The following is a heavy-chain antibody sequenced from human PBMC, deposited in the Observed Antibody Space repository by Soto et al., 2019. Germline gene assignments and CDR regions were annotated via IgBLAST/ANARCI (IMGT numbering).Heavy chain of an antibody. V-gene: IGHV1-69*06. J-gene: IGHJ4*02. Sequence: QVQLVQSGAEVKKPGSSVKVSCKASGGTFSSYAISWVRQAPGQGLEWMGGIIPIFGTANYAQKFQGRVTIAADKSTSTAYMELSSLRSEDTDVYYCAGDRDVVVPAYYFDYWGQGTLVTVSS. CDR2: IIPIFGTA. CDR3: AGDRDVVVPAYYFDY. D-gene: IGHD2-2*01. CDR1: GGTFSSYA.